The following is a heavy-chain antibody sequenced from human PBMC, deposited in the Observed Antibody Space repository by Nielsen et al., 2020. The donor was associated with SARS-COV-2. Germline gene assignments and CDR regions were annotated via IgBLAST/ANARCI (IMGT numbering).Heavy chain of an antibody. CDR1: GYTLTSYD. J-gene: IGHJ4*02. CDR3: ARTGSYDSSGNYFDY. CDR2: INAGNGYT. Sequence: ASVKVSCKASGYTLTSYDMHWVRQAPGQRLEWMGWINAGNGYTKYSQKFQGRVAISWDTSASTAYMELSSLKSEDTAVYYCARTGSYDSSGNYFDYWGQGTLVTVSS. V-gene: IGHV1-3*01. D-gene: IGHD3-22*01.